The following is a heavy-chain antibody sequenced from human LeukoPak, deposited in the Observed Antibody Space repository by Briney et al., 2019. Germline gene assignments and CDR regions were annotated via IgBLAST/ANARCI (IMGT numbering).Heavy chain of an antibody. Sequence: GGSLRLSCAASGFTFSSYAMSWVRQAPGRGLEWVSAISGSGGSTYYADSVKGRFTISRDNSKNTLYLQMNSLRAEDTAVYYCAKDNREEKWTFDYWGQGTLVTVSS. CDR1: GFTFSSYA. J-gene: IGHJ4*02. CDR2: ISGSGGST. D-gene: IGHD2/OR15-2a*01. CDR3: AKDNREEKWTFDY. V-gene: IGHV3-23*01.